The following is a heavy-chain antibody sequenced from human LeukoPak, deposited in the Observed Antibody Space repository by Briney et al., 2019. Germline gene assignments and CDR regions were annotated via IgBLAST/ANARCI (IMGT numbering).Heavy chain of an antibody. CDR1: GFTFSSYA. V-gene: IGHV3-23*01. Sequence: GGSLRLSCAASGFTFSSYAMSWVRQAPGKGLEWVSAISGSGGSTYYADSVKGRFTISRDNSKNTLYLQMNSLRAEDTAVYYCARDSGVVVMFYWGQGTLVTVSS. J-gene: IGHJ4*02. CDR3: ARDSGVVVMFY. D-gene: IGHD3-22*01. CDR2: ISGSGGST.